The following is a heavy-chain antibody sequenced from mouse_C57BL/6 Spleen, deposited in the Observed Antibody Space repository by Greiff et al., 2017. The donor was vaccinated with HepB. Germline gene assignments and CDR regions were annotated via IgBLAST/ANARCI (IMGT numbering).Heavy chain of an antibody. V-gene: IGHV1-52*01. CDR2: IDPSDSET. CDR1: GYTFTSYW. CDR3: ARWTAQARGFAY. J-gene: IGHJ3*01. D-gene: IGHD3-2*02. Sequence: QVQLQQPGAELVRPGSSVKLSCKASGYTFTSYWMHWVKQRPIQGLEWIGNIDPSDSETHYNQKFKDKATLTVDKSSSTAYMQLSSLTSEDSAVYYCARWTAQARGFAYWGQGTLVTVSA.